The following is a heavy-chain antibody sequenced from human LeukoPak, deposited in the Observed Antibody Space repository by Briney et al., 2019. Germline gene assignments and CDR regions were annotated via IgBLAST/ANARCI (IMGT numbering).Heavy chain of an antibody. Sequence: SETLSLTCTVSGGSISSYYWSWIRQPPGKGLEWIGYIYYSGSTNYNPSLESRVTISVDTSKNQFSLKLSSVTAADTAVYYCARHKEYCSGGSCYPGGWFDPWGQGTLVTVSS. CDR2: IYYSGST. CDR3: ARHKEYCSGGSCYPGGWFDP. D-gene: IGHD2-15*01. CDR1: GGSISSYY. J-gene: IGHJ5*02. V-gene: IGHV4-59*01.